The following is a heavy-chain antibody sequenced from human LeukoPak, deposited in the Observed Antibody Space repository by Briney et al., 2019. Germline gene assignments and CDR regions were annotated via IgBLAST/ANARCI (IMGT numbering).Heavy chain of an antibody. J-gene: IGHJ4*01. CDR3: VTERAGSFDY. CDR1: GFTFSNAW. D-gene: IGHD1-26*01. Sequence: GGSLRLSCAASGFTFSNAWMNWVRQDPGKGLEWVGLIKSKTDGGTIDYAAPVKGRFTISRDDSKNTLSLQMNSLRTEDTAVYYCVTERAGSFDYWGHGTLVTVSS. CDR2: IKSKTDGGTI. V-gene: IGHV3-15*01.